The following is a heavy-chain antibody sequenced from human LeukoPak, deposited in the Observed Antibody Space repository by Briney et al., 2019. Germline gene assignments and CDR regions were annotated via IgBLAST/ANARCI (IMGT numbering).Heavy chain of an antibody. D-gene: IGHD4-17*01. Sequence: SQTLTLTCAASGGSISSCGYSWSWIRQPPGKGLEWIGYIYHSGSTYYNPSLNSRVTISVDRSKNQFSLKLSSVTAADTAVYYCARGEEADGKYYYSGMDVWGQGTTVTVSS. CDR2: IYHSGST. CDR3: ARGEEADGKYYYSGMDV. V-gene: IGHV4-30-2*01. CDR1: GGSISSCGYS. J-gene: IGHJ6*02.